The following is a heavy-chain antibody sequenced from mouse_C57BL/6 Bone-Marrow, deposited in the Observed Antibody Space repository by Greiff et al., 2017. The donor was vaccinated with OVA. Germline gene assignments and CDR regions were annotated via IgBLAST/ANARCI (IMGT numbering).Heavy chain of an antibody. CDR3: ARITTGLYAMDY. CDR1: GYTFTDYN. CDR2: INPNNGGT. J-gene: IGHJ4*01. D-gene: IGHD1-1*01. V-gene: IGHV1-18*01. Sequence: VQLQQSGPELVKPGASVKIPCKASGYTFTDYNMDWVKQSHGKSLEWIGDINPNNGGTIYNQKFKGKATLTVDKSSSTAYMELRSLTSEDTAVYYCARITTGLYAMDYWGQGTSVTVSS.